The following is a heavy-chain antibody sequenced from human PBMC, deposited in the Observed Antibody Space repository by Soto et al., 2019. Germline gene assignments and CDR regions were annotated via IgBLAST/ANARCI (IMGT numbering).Heavy chain of an antibody. CDR1: GGSVSSGSYY. D-gene: IGHD4-17*01. CDR2: IYYSGST. V-gene: IGHV4-61*01. CDR3: ARFGDSSDP. J-gene: IGHJ5*02. Sequence: QVQLQESGPGLVKPSETLSLTYTVSGGSVSSGSYYWSWIRQPPGKGLEWIGYIYYSGSTNYNPSLKSRVTISVDTSKNQFSLKLSSVTAADTAVYYCARFGDSSDPWGQGTLVTVSS.